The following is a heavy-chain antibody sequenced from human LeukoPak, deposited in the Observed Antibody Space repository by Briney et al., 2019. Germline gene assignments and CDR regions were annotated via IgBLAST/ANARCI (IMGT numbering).Heavy chain of an antibody. CDR1: GYSISSGYY. CDR3: ATSEGGGFFDY. V-gene: IGHV4-38-2*02. J-gene: IGHJ4*02. D-gene: IGHD4-23*01. Sequence: PSETLSLTCTVSGYSISSGYYWGWIRQPPGKGLEWIGSIYHSGSTYYNPSLKSRVTISVDTSKNHFSLKLRSVSAADTAIYYCATSEGGGFFDYWGQGTPVTVSS. CDR2: IYHSGST.